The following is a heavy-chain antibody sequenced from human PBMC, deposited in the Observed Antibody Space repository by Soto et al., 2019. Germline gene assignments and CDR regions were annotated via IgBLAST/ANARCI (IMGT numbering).Heavy chain of an antibody. V-gene: IGHV4-30-4*01. D-gene: IGHD6-13*01. CDR3: GRAHRDLQQLVHYYYSMDV. CDR2: IHYSGST. Sequence: QVQLQESGPGLVKPSQTLSLSCTVSGGSISIGDYHWSWIRQPPGKGLEGIGHIHYSGSTYHNPSLKSRVTISVDTSKNQFSLKLTSVTVADTAVYYCGRAHRDLQQLVHYYYSMDVWVQGTTVTVSS. CDR1: GGSISIGDYH. J-gene: IGHJ6*02.